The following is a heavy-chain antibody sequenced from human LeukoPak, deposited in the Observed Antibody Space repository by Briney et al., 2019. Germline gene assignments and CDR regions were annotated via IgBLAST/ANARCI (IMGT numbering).Heavy chain of an antibody. CDR1: GYTLTELS. J-gene: IGHJ1*01. CDR2: FDPEDGET. D-gene: IGHD1-26*01. CDR3: AIDIYSGSPGSRQH. V-gene: IGHV1-24*01. Sequence: ASVKVSCKVSGYTLTELSMHWVRQAPGKGLEWMGGFDPEDGETIYAQKFQGRVTMTEDTSTDTAYMELSSLRSEDTAVYYCAIDIYSGSPGSRQHWGQGTPVTVSS.